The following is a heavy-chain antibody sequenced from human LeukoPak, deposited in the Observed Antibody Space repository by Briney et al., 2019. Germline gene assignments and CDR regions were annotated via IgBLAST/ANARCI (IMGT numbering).Heavy chain of an antibody. V-gene: IGHV3-7*01. CDR2: IKQDGSEK. CDR3: ARDDTHYGSSGSFYDAFDI. J-gene: IGHJ3*02. Sequence: GGSLRLSCAASGFTFSSYWMSWVRQAPGKGLEWVANIKQDGSEKYYVDSVKGRFTISRDNAKNSLYLQMNSLRAEDTAVYYCARDDTHYGSSGSFYDAFDIWGQGIMVTVSS. D-gene: IGHD3-22*01. CDR1: GFTFSSYW.